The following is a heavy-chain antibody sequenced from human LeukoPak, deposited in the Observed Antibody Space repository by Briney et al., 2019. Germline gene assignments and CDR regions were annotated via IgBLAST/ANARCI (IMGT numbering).Heavy chain of an antibody. CDR2: IYHSGIT. CDR3: ASVYYDSSGYSRYFFDY. Sequence: SETLSLTCAVSGXSISGRNWWSWVRQPPGKGLEWIGEIYHSGITKYSPSLKSRVTMAVDKSKNQFSLKLSSVTAVDTAMYYCASVYYDSSGYSRYFFDYWGQGTLVTVSS. CDR1: GXSISGRNW. V-gene: IGHV4-4*02. D-gene: IGHD3-22*01. J-gene: IGHJ4*02.